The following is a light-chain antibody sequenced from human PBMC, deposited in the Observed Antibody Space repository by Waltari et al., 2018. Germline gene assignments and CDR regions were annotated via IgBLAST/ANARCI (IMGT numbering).Light chain of an antibody. V-gene: IGLV1-44*01. CDR2: GTR. CDR1: SSNIGDNT. CDR3: AAWDDSLNGPV. J-gene: IGLJ1*01. Sequence: QSVLTQPPSASGTPGQSIIISCSGSSSNIGDNTVTWYQQVPGTAPKLLIYGTRERPSGVSNRLSGSKSGTSASLAISALQPEDEADYYCAAWDDSLNGPVVGTGTKVTVL.